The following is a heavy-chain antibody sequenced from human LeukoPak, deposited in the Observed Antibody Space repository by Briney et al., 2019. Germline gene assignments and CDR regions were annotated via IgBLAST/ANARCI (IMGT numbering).Heavy chain of an antibody. CDR1: GFTFSSYA. J-gene: IGHJ4*02. V-gene: IGHV3-23*01. Sequence: GGSLRLSCAASGFTFSSYAMSWVRQAPGKGLEWVSAISGSGGSTYYADSVKGRFTISRDNSKNTLYLQMNSLRAEDTAVYYCAKRLYDILTGYPDYWGQGTLVTVSS. CDR2: ISGSGGST. CDR3: AKRLYDILTGYPDY. D-gene: IGHD3-9*01.